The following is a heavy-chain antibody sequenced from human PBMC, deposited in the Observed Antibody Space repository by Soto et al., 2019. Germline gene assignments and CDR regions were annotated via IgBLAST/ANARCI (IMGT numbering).Heavy chain of an antibody. CDR1: GYTFTSYG. V-gene: IGHV1-18*01. D-gene: IGHD2-15*01. CDR2: ISAYNGNT. CDR3: AGASSRVSSVVAAY. J-gene: IGHJ4*02. Sequence: ASVKVSCKASGYTFTSYGISWVRQAPGQGLEWMGWISAYNGNTNYAEKVQGRVTMTTDTSTNIAYMQLSNLRSDDTAVYYCAGASSRVSSVVAAYWGQGTLVTVSS.